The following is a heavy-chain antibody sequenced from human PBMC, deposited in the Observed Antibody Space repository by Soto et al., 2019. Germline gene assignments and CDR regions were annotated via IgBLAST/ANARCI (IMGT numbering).Heavy chain of an antibody. CDR1: GFTFTSSA. J-gene: IGHJ3*02. V-gene: IGHV1-58*02. Sequence: SVKVSCXASGFTFTSSAMQWVRQARGQRLEWIGWIVVGSGNTNYAQKFQERVTITRDMSTSTAYVELSSLRSEDTAVYYCAAARSSSGWYMAFDIWGQGTMVTVSS. D-gene: IGHD6-19*01. CDR3: AAARSSSGWYMAFDI. CDR2: IVVGSGNT.